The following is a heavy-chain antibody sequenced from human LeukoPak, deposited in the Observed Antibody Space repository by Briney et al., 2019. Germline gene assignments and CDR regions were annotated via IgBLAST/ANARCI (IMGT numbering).Heavy chain of an antibody. J-gene: IGHJ4*02. V-gene: IGHV4-59*01. CDR1: GGSISSYY. CDR2: IYYSGST. Sequence: SETLSLTCTVSGGSISSYYWSWIRQPPGKGLEWIGYIYYSGSTNYNPSLKSRVTISVDTSKNQFSLKLSSVTAADTAVYYCGRDSGPAGYSSSYWGQGTLVTVSS. CDR3: GRDSGPAGYSSSY. D-gene: IGHD6-13*01.